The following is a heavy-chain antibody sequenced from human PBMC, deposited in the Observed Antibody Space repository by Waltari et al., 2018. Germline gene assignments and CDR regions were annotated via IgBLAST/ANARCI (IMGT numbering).Heavy chain of an antibody. J-gene: IGHJ4*02. CDR1: GFTFSGYG. D-gene: IGHD3-10*01. V-gene: IGHV3-48*04. CDR2: ISPGGDTI. CDR3: ARIRGVSGSYYSDF. Sequence: EVQLVESGGGLVQPGGSLRLSFAVSGFTFSGYGLNWVRQAPGKGLEWVSYISPGGDTIYYADSVKGRFTISRDSARNSLYLQMNSLRAEDTAVYYCARIRGVSGSYYSDFWGQGTLVTVSS.